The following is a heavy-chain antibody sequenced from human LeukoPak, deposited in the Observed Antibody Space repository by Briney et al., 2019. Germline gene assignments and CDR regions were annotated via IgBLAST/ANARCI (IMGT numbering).Heavy chain of an antibody. CDR1: GFTFSTYG. V-gene: IGHV3-30*02. CDR2: IRYDGSNK. Sequence: PGGSLRLSCATSGFTFSTYGMHWIRQAPGKGLEWVAFIRYDGSNKYYADSVKGRFTISRDNSKNTLYLQMNSLRAEDTAVYYCAKEQYQLLSNWFDPWGQGTLVTVSS. D-gene: IGHD2-2*01. J-gene: IGHJ5*02. CDR3: AKEQYQLLSNWFDP.